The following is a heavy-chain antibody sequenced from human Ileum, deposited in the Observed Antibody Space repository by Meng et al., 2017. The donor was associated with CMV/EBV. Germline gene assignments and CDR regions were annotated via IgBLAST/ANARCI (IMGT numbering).Heavy chain of an antibody. CDR2: IYYSGSP. Sequence: VKLQQSGPGLVKPSQTLSLTCTVSGGFIASGNNYWSWIRQPPGRGLEWIGYIYYSGSPYYKPSLKSRVTISLDTSKNQFSLNLRSVTATDSAVYYCVRQVVAASFDYWGQGALVTVSS. CDR1: GGFIASGNNY. V-gene: IGHV4-30-4*08. J-gene: IGHJ4*02. D-gene: IGHD2-15*01. CDR3: VRQVVAASFDY.